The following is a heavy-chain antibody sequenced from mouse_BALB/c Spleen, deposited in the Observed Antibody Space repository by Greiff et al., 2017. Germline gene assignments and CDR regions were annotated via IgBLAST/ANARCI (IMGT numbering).Heavy chain of an antibody. CDR3: ARAGDGYYGGYFDY. J-gene: IGHJ2*01. Sequence: EVKLMESGGGLVQPGGSRKLSCAASGFTFSSFGMHWVRQAPEKGLEWVAYISSGSSTIYYADTVKGRFTISRDNPKNTLFLQMTSLRSEDTAMYYCARAGDGYYGGYFDYWGQGTTLTVSS. CDR1: GFTFSSFG. D-gene: IGHD2-3*01. CDR2: ISSGSSTI. V-gene: IGHV5-17*02.